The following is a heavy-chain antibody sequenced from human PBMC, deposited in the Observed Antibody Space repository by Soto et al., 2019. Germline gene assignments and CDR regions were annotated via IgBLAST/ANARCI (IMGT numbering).Heavy chain of an antibody. V-gene: IGHV1-2*02. CDR3: ATSPGWLGEGSGGLDV. D-gene: IGHD3-10*01. CDR2: LNSNSGGT. CDR1: GNTLTGYF. Sequence: QLQLVQSGAEVKRPGASVRVSCKASGNTLTGYFLHWVRQARGQGLEWMGWLNSNSGGTKIAQKFQGRRAMTRNTSITTAYTELSRLRSDDTAVYYCATSPGWLGEGSGGLDVWGLGATVTVSS. J-gene: IGHJ6*02.